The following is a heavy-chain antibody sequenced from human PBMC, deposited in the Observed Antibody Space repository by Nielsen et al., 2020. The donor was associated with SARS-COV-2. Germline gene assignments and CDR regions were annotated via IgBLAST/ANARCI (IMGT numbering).Heavy chain of an antibody. CDR3: ARVGPYDILTGYYTGYYYYGMDV. D-gene: IGHD3-9*01. CDR2: IIPVFGTP. CDR1: GGTIRNYA. J-gene: IGHJ6*02. V-gene: IGHV1-69*05. Sequence: SVKVSCKASGGTIRNYAISWVRQAPGQGLEWVGGIIPVFGTPNYAQKLQGRVTMTTDTSTSTAYMELRSLRSDDTAVYYCARVGPYDILTGYYTGYYYYGMDVWGQGTTVTVSS.